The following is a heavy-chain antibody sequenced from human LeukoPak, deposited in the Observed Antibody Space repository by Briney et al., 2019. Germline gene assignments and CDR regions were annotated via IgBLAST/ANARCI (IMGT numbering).Heavy chain of an antibody. J-gene: IGHJ4*02. CDR3: ARDSWSYYYDSSGYYFHYFDY. D-gene: IGHD3-22*01. CDR1: GFTFSSYA. Sequence: GRSLRLSCAASGFTFSSYAMHWVRQAPGKGLEWVAVISYDGSNKYYADSVKGRFTISRDNSKNTLYLQMNSLRAEDTAVYYCARDSWSYYYDSSGYYFHYFDYWGQGTLVTVSS. CDR2: ISYDGSNK. V-gene: IGHV3-30-3*01.